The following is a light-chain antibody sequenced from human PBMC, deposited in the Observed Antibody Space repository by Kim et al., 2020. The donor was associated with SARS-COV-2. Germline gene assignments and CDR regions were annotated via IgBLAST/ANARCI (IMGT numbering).Light chain of an antibody. CDR2: WAS. CDR1: QSVLYSSNNKNY. V-gene: IGKV4-1*01. Sequence: DIVMTQSPDSLAVSLGERATINCKSSQSVLYSSNNKNYLAWYQQKPVQPPKLLIYWASTRESGVPDRFSGSGSGADFTLTISSLQAEDVAVYYCQQYYSTPFTFGPGTKVDIQ. CDR3: QQYYSTPFT. J-gene: IGKJ3*01.